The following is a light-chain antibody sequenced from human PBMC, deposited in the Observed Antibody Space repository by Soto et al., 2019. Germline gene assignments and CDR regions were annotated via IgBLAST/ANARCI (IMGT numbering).Light chain of an antibody. CDR2: TAS. CDR3: QQSYSSPRT. V-gene: IGKV1-39*01. Sequence: DIQMTQSPSSLSASVGDRVTITCRTSQNIDNYLNWYQQESGRAPKLLIYTASNLQSGVPSRFSGSGSGTDFTLTISSLQPEDFATYYCQQSYSSPRTFGQGTKVEI. CDR1: QNIDNY. J-gene: IGKJ1*01.